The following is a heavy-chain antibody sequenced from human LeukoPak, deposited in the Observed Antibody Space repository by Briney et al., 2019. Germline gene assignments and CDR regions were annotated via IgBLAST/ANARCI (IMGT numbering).Heavy chain of an antibody. V-gene: IGHV3-48*03. CDR3: ATQHYSSGWYYFDS. J-gene: IGHJ4*02. Sequence: GGSLRLSSAASGFTFSNYEMNWVRQAPGKGLEWVSYISSSGSTIYYADSVKGRFTISRDNAMNSLYLQMTSVRAEDTAVYYCATQHYSSGWYYFDSWGQGTLVTVSS. CDR2: ISSSGSTI. CDR1: GFTFSNYE. D-gene: IGHD6-19*01.